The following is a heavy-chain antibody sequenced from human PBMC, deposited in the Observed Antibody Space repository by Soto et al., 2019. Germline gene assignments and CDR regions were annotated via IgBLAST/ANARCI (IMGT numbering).Heavy chain of an antibody. CDR1: GGTFSSYA. Sequence: QVQLVQSGAEVKKPGSSVKVSCKASGGTFSSYAISWVRQAPGQGLEWMGGIIPIFGTANYAQKFQGRVTITADESTSAADMELGSLSSVDTAVYYCARGWGHKGGGARVYGNYYGMDVWGQGTTVTGS. CDR3: ARGWGHKGGGARVYGNYYGMDV. D-gene: IGHD3-16*01. V-gene: IGHV1-69*12. J-gene: IGHJ6*02. CDR2: IIPIFGTA.